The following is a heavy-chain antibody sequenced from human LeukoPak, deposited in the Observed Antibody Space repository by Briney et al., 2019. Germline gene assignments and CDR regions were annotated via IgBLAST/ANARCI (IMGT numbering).Heavy chain of an antibody. CDR3: ARHVVPRDYDFWSGYYSWFDP. CDR1: GGSISSYY. V-gene: IGHV4-59*08. CDR2: IYYSGST. D-gene: IGHD3-3*01. Sequence: SETLSLTCTVSGGSISSYYWSWIRQPPGKGLEWIGYIYYSGSTNYNPSLKSRVTISVDTSKNQFSLKLSSVTAADTAVYYCARHVVPRDYDFWSGYYSWFDPWGQGTLATVSS. J-gene: IGHJ5*02.